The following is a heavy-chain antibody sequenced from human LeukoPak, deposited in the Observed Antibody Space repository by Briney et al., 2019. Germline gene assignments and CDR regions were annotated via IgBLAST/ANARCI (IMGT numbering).Heavy chain of an antibody. CDR2: IYYSGST. CDR1: GGSISSGGYS. CDR3: ARSGYSYGADAFDI. Sequence: PSETLSLTCAVSGGSISSGGYSWSWIRQPPGKGLEWIGYIYYSGSTYYNPSLKSRVTISVDTSKNQFSLKLSSVTAADTAVYYCARSGYSYGADAFDIWGQGTMVTVSS. D-gene: IGHD5-18*01. J-gene: IGHJ3*02. V-gene: IGHV4-30-4*07.